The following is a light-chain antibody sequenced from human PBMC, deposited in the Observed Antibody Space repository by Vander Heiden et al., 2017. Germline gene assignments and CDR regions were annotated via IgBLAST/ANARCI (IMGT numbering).Light chain of an antibody. CDR2: LDY. CDR3: ATWDDTLNGLA. CDR1: SPNVATNT. J-gene: IGLJ1*01. Sequence: SVLPPPPSVSAAPGQRVTFSGSGSSPNVATNTVNWYQQLPGKSPQLVIYLDYLRPSGVSDRFSGSKSGASASLAISGLQSEDEADYYCATWDDTLNGLAFGTGTRVTVL. V-gene: IGLV1-36*01.